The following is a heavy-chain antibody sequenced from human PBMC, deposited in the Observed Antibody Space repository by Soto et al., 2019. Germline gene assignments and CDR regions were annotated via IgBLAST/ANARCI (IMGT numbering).Heavy chain of an antibody. CDR1: GGTFSSYA. Sequence: QVQLVQSGAEVKKPGSSVKVSCKVSGGTFSSYAISWVRQAPGQGLEWMGGVIPIFGTANYAQKLQGRVTITADESTSTAYMELSSLRSEDTAVYYGARPNYGGNALVYCGQGTLVTV. CDR2: VIPIFGTA. J-gene: IGHJ4*02. D-gene: IGHD4-17*01. CDR3: ARPNYGGNALVY. V-gene: IGHV1-69*12.